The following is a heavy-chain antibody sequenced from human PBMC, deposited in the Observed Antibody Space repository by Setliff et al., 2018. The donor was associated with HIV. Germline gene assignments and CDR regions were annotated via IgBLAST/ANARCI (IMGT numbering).Heavy chain of an antibody. CDR2: INHSRST. D-gene: IGHD6-6*01. V-gene: IGHV4-34*01. CDR1: GGSFNGYY. J-gene: IGHJ4*02. Sequence: PSETLSLTCAVYGGSFNGYYWSWIRQPPGKGLEWIGEINHSRSTNYNPSPKSRVTISVDTSKNQFSLKLSSVTAADTAVYYCVRGRNRVAARPGGPFDYWGQGTLVTVSS. CDR3: VRGRNRVAARPGGPFDY.